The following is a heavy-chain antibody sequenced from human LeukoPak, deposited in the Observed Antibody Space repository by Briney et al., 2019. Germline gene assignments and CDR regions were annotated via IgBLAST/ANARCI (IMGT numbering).Heavy chain of an antibody. CDR2: IYSGGRT. Sequence: GGSLRLSCAASGFTFSSNYMSWVRQAPGEGLEGVSVIYSGGRTYYSDSVRGRCTISRDNSKNTLYLRMKSRNAEDTAVYYCARPRGAYYDFWSGPRGPDAFDIWGQGTMVTVSS. V-gene: IGHV3-66*02. CDR3: ARPRGAYYDFWSGPRGPDAFDI. CDR1: GFTFSSNY. D-gene: IGHD3-3*01. J-gene: IGHJ3*02.